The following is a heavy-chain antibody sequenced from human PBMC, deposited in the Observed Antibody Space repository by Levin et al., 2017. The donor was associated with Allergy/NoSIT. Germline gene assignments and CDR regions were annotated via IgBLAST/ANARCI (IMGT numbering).Heavy chain of an antibody. CDR3: VREYYDMLTGYDGMDV. Sequence: GGSLRLSCAATGFTFGNYDMHWVRQGRGEGLEWVSGIGTSSDTYYADSVKGRFTISRENAKNSLYLQMNSLKDGDTAVYYCVREYYDMLTGYDGMDVWGQGTTVTVSS. CDR2: IGTSSDT. V-gene: IGHV3-13*01. J-gene: IGHJ6*02. D-gene: IGHD3-9*01. CDR1: GFTFGNYD.